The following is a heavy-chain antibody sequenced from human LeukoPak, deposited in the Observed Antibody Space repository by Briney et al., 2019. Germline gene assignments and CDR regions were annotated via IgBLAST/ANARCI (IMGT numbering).Heavy chain of an antibody. D-gene: IGHD3-10*01. CDR1: NDSITRYY. V-gene: IGHV4-59*01. CDR2: VFYSGST. CDR3: ARGGVLGQSAFDI. J-gene: IGHJ3*02. Sequence: SETVSLTCTVSNDSITRYYWTWIRQPPGKGLEYIGYVFYSGSTNYNPSLKSRITISVDTSKSHFSLRLTSVTAADTAIYYCARGGVLGQSAFDIWGHGTLVTVSS.